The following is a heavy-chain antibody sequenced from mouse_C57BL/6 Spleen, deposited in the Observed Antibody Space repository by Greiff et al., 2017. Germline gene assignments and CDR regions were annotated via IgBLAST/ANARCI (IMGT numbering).Heavy chain of an antibody. J-gene: IGHJ4*01. D-gene: IGHD2-5*01. CDR3: ARKSNYDGCAMDY. CDR2: INPNNGGT. CDR1: GYTFTDYN. Sequence: VQLQQSGPELVKPGASVKMSCKASGYTFTDYNMHWVKQSHGKSLEWIGYINPNNGGTSYNQKFKGKATLTVNKSSSTAYMELRSLTSEDSAVYYCARKSNYDGCAMDYWGQGTSVTVSS. V-gene: IGHV1-22*01.